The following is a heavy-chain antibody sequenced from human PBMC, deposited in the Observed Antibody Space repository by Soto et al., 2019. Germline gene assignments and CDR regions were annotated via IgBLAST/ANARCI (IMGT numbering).Heavy chain of an antibody. CDR2: IFYSGST. Sequence: QVQLQESGPGLVKPSETLSLTCTVSGGSISSYYWSWIRQPPGKRLEWIGNIFYSGSTRYNPSLKSRVTISVDTSKNQFSLKLSSVTPADTAVYYCARSGVSSSWYAYYYYGMDVWGQGTTVTVSS. CDR1: GGSISSYY. CDR3: ARSGVSSSWYAYYYYGMDV. V-gene: IGHV4-59*01. J-gene: IGHJ6*02. D-gene: IGHD6-13*01.